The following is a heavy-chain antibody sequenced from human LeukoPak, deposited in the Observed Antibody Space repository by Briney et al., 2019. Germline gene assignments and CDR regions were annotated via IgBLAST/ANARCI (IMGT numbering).Heavy chain of an antibody. Sequence: SETLSLTSTVSGGSISSGSYYWSWIRQPAGKGLEWIGRIYTSGSTNYNPSLKSRVTISVDTSKNQFSLKLSSVTAADTAVYYCAREVPAATYYYYMDVWGKGTTVTVSS. CDR2: IYTSGST. V-gene: IGHV4-61*02. CDR1: GGSISSGSYY. D-gene: IGHD2-2*01. J-gene: IGHJ6*03. CDR3: AREVPAATYYYYMDV.